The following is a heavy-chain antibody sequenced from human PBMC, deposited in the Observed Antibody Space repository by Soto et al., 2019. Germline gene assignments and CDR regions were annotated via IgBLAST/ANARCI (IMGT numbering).Heavy chain of an antibody. J-gene: IGHJ6*02. CDR2: IYYSGST. CDR1: GGSISSYY. CDR3: ARDYYDFWSGLYYYYGMDV. Sequence: SETLSLTCTVSGGSISSYYWSWIRQPPGKGLEWIGYIYYSGSTNYNPSLKSRVTISVDTSKNQFSLRLSSVTAADTAVYYCARDYYDFWSGLYYYYGMDVWGQGTTVTVSS. V-gene: IGHV4-59*12. D-gene: IGHD3-3*01.